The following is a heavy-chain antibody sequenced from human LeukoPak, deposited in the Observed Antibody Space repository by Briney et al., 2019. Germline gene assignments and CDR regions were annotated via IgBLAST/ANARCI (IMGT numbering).Heavy chain of an antibody. CDR1: GFTVGSNY. J-gene: IGHJ5*02. CDR3: ARTGYCSSTSCSAGFDP. Sequence: GGSLRLSCAASGFTVGSNYMNWVRQAPGKGLEWVSVIYSGGSTYYADSVKGRFTISRDDSKNTLYLQMNSLRAEDTAIYYCARTGYCSSTSCSAGFDPWGQGTLVTVSS. CDR2: IYSGGST. D-gene: IGHD2-2*01. V-gene: IGHV3-53*01.